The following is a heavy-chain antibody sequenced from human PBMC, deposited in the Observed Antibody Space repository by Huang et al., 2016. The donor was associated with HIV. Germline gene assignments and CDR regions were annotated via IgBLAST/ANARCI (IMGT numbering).Heavy chain of an antibody. CDR2: KSYDGSEK. CDR3: VKDQGHTFMVRYHFDF. Sequence: QVQLVESGGGVVQPGRSLRLSCAASGFTFSTYGMHWVRQAPGKGLEGWTVKSYDGSEKYYADTVKGRFTSSRDNSNNTLYRQMNSLRADDTAVYYCVKDQGHTFMVRYHFDFWGQGTLVTVSS. V-gene: IGHV3-30*18. CDR1: GFTFSTYG. D-gene: IGHD3-10*01. J-gene: IGHJ4*02.